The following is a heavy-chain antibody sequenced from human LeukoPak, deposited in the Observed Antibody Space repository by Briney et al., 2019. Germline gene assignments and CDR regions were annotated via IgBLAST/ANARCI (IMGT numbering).Heavy chain of an antibody. CDR2: IYYSGST. D-gene: IGHD4-17*01. V-gene: IGHV4-39*01. CDR1: GGSISSSSYY. CDR3: AGTSDYGDYVGY. Sequence: SETLSLTCTVSGGSISSSSYYWGWIRQPPGKGLEWIGSIYYSGSTYYNPSLKSRVTISVDTSKNQFSLKLSSVTAADTAAYYCAGTSDYGDYVGYWGQGTLVTVSS. J-gene: IGHJ4*02.